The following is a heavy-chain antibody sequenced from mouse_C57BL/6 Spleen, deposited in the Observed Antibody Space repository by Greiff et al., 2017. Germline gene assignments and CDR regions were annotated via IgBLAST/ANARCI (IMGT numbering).Heavy chain of an antibody. CDR3: ARDDYAWYFDV. Sequence: QVQLKESGAELVKPGASVKISCKASGYAFSSYWMNWVKQRPGKGLEWIGQIYPGDGDTNYNGKFKGKATLTADKSSSTAYMQLSSLTSEDSAVYFCARDDYAWYFDVWGTGTTVTVSS. V-gene: IGHV1-80*01. CDR1: GYAFSSYW. CDR2: IYPGDGDT. J-gene: IGHJ1*03. D-gene: IGHD2-4*01.